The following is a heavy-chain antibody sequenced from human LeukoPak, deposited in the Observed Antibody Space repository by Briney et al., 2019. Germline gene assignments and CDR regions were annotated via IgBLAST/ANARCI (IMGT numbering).Heavy chain of an antibody. D-gene: IGHD6-6*01. Sequence: SQTLSLTCTVSGGSISSGSYYWSWIRQPAGKGLEWIGRIYTSGSTNYNPSLKSRVTISVDTSKNQFSLKLSSVTAADTAVYYCAKIPTPVASSSSWYFDLWGRGTLVTVSS. J-gene: IGHJ2*01. CDR1: GGSISSGSYY. V-gene: IGHV4-61*02. CDR2: IYTSGST. CDR3: AKIPTPVASSSSWYFDL.